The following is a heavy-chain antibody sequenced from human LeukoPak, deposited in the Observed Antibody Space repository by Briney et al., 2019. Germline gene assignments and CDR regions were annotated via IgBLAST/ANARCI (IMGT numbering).Heavy chain of an antibody. CDR3: ARIRVGGYYSHAFDI. Sequence: PSETLSLTCNVSGGSISRSSYYWGWIRQPPGKGLEWIASMYYTGSTYYNPSLKRRVTISVDTSKNQFSLKLSSVTAADTAVYYCARIRVGGYYSHAFDIWGQGTMVTVSS. J-gene: IGHJ3*02. CDR2: MYYTGST. D-gene: IGHD3-22*01. CDR1: GGSISRSSYY. V-gene: IGHV4-39*01.